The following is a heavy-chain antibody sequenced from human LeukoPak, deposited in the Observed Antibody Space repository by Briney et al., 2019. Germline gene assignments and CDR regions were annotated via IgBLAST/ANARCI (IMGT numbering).Heavy chain of an antibody. J-gene: IGHJ6*02. D-gene: IGHD2-2*01. CDR2: ISYDGSNK. Sequence: GGSLRLSCAASGFTFSSYAMHWVRQAPGKGLEWVAVISYDGSNKYYADSVKGRFTISRDNSKNTLYLQMNSLRAEDTAVYYCARDIVVVPAASYRPYYGMDVWGQGTTVTVSS. V-gene: IGHV3-30-3*01. CDR3: ARDIVVVPAASYRPYYGMDV. CDR1: GFTFSSYA.